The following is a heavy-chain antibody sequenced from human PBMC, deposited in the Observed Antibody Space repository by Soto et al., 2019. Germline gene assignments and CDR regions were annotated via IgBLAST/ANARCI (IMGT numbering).Heavy chain of an antibody. CDR2: IYYSGST. Sequence: SETLSLTCTVSGGSISSGGYYWSWIRQHPGKGLEWIGYIYYSGSTHYNPSLKSRVTISVDTSKNQFSLKLSSVTAADTAVYYCARVNYDFWSGYYPDYWGQGTLVTVSS. J-gene: IGHJ4*02. CDR1: GGSISSGGYY. V-gene: IGHV4-31*03. D-gene: IGHD3-3*01. CDR3: ARVNYDFWSGYYPDY.